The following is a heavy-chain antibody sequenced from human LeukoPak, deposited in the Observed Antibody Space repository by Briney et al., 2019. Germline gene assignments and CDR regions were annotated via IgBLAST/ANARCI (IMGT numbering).Heavy chain of an antibody. J-gene: IGHJ4*02. CDR2: IYCSGST. V-gene: IGHV4-59*08. D-gene: IGHD1-14*01. Sequence: SETLSLTCTVSGGSISSYYWSWIRQPLGKGLGRIGYIYCSGSTNYKPSLKSRVTVFVDTSKNQVSLRLSSVTAADTAVYYCARHGTISSESYFDYWGQGALVTVSS. CDR3: ARHGTISSESYFDY. CDR1: GGSISSYY.